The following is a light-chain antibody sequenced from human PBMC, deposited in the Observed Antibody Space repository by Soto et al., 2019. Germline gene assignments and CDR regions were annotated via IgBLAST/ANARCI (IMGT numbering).Light chain of an antibody. CDR2: EVS. V-gene: IGLV2-14*03. CDR1: NSDVGAFNY. Sequence: QSALTQPASVSGSPGQSIAITCTGTNSDVGAFNYVSWYQQHPDKAPKLMIYEVSNRPSGVSNRFSGSKSVNTATLTISGLQTEDEADYYCRSYTTSSTRVFGTGTKVTVL. J-gene: IGLJ1*01. CDR3: RSYTTSSTRV.